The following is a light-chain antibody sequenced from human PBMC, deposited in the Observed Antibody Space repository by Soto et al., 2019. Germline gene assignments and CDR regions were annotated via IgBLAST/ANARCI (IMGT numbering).Light chain of an antibody. CDR3: QQYNSFPLS. V-gene: IGKV1-5*01. Sequence: DIQMTQSPSTLSASVGARVTITCRARQRISNSLAWYQQKPGKAPRLLIYDAFSLERGVPSTFRGSGSGTEFTLTLSSLQPCDFATYDCQQYNSFPLSFGPGTKVDIK. CDR2: DAF. J-gene: IGKJ3*01. CDR1: QRISNS.